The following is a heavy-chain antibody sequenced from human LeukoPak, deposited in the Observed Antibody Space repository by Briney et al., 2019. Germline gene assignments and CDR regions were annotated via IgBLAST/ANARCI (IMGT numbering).Heavy chain of an antibody. V-gene: IGHV3-7*01. CDR2: IKQDGSEK. J-gene: IGHJ4*02. Sequence: GGSLRRSCAASGVTFSSYWRSWVRQAPGKGLEWVANIKQDGSEKYYVDSVKGRFTISRDNAKNSLYLQMNSLRAEDTAVYYCARVRVGAIGYRYWGQGTLVTVSS. CDR3: ARVRVGAIGYRY. D-gene: IGHD1-26*01. CDR1: GVTFSSYW.